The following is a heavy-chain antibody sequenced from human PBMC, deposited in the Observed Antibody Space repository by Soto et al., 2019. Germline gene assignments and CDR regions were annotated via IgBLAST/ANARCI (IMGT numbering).Heavy chain of an antibody. CDR3: ARVRSVARGGFAY. Sequence: SETLSLTCAVSGGSIGSGDYSWSWIRQPPGKGLEWIGYIYHNEYAYYNPSLKSRVTISVDRSKNQFSLKLSSVTAADTAVYYCARVRSVARGGFAYRGQGTLVTVSS. CDR1: GGSIGSGDYS. J-gene: IGHJ4*02. D-gene: IGHD2-15*01. V-gene: IGHV4-30-2*01. CDR2: IYHNEYA.